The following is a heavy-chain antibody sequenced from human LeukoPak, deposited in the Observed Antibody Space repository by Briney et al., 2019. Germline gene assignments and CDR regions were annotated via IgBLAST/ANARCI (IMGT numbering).Heavy chain of an antibody. D-gene: IGHD6-19*01. CDR1: GFTFDDYA. CDR2: ISWNSGSI. V-gene: IGHV3-9*01. J-gene: IGHJ4*02. CDR3: AKDNQWLGLDY. Sequence: GGSLRLSCAASGFTFDDYAMHWVRRAPGKGLEWVSGISWNSGSIGYADSVKGRFTISRDNAKNSLYLQMNSLRAEDTALYYCAKDNQWLGLDYWGQGTLVTVSS.